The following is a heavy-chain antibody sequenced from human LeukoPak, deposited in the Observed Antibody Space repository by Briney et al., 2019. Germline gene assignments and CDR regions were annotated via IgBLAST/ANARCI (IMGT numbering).Heavy chain of an antibody. V-gene: IGHV1-18*01. CDR2: ITTYTGDT. J-gene: IGHJ6*02. D-gene: IGHD2-21*01. Sequence: ASEKVSCKASGYSFINYGINRVRQAPGQGLEWMGWITTYTGDTNYAQKFEGRVTMTTDASTSTVYMELRSLRSDDTAVYYCARDVEIVSYYGMDVWGQGTTVTVSS. CDR3: ARDVEIVSYYGMDV. CDR1: GYSFINYG.